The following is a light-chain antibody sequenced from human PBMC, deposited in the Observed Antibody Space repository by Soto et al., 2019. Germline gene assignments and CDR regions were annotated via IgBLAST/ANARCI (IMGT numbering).Light chain of an antibody. CDR3: RQYGRSRGFA. CDR2: GAS. V-gene: IGKV3-20*01. Sequence: GSKQSPGTLSLSPGERATLPCRASQTVTSNFLAWYQEKPGQAPRLLIYGASSRATGIPDRFSGSGSGTDFTLTISRLEPEDFAVYYCRQYGRSRGFAFGGGTKVDIK. J-gene: IGKJ4*01. CDR1: QTVTSNF.